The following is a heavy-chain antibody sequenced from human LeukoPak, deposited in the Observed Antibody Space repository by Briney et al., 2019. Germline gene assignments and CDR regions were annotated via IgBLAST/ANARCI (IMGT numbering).Heavy chain of an antibody. Sequence: ASVKVSCKASGGTFSSYAISWVRQAPGQGLEWMGGIIPIFGTANYAQKFQGRVTITADESTSTAYMELSSLRSEDTAVYYCARSINPYDSSGYTTPFDYWGQGTLVTVSS. D-gene: IGHD3-22*01. V-gene: IGHV1-69*01. J-gene: IGHJ4*02. CDR3: ARSINPYDSSGYTTPFDY. CDR2: IIPIFGTA. CDR1: GGTFSSYA.